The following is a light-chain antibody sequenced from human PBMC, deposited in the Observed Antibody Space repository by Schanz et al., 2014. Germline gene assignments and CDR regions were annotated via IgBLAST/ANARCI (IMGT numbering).Light chain of an antibody. V-gene: IGKV1-39*01. CDR2: AAS. J-gene: IGKJ1*01. CDR1: QSISSY. CDR3: QDYSSVSRR. Sequence: DIQMTQSPSSLSASVGDRVTITCRASQSISSYLNWYQQKPGKAPKLLIYAASSLQSGVPSRFSGSGYGTDFTLTISSLQPEDFATYYCQDYSSVSRRFGQGTKVEMK.